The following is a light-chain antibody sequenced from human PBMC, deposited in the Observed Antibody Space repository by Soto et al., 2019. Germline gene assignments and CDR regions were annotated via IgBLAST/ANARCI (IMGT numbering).Light chain of an antibody. J-gene: IGLJ3*02. CDR1: SGSVATSSY. Sequence: QTVVTQEPSFSVSPGGTVTLTCGLNSGSVATSSYPSWYQQTPGQAPRTLMYNTNTRSFGVPGRFSGSILGNKASLTITGAQADDESVYYCLLYLGGGTVVFGGGTKLTVL. CDR2: NTN. V-gene: IGLV8-61*01. CDR3: LLYLGGGTVV.